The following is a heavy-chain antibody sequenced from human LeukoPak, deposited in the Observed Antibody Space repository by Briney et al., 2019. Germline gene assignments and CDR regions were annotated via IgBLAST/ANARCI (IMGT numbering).Heavy chain of an antibody. CDR1: GGSISSYY. D-gene: IGHD3-10*01. Sequence: KPSETLSLTCTVSGGSISSYYWSWIRQPAGKGLEWIGRIYTSGSTNYNPSLKSRVTMSVDTSKNQFSLKLSSVTAADTAVYYCARRSMVRGVIAFDYWGQGTLVTVSS. CDR2: IYTSGST. CDR3: ARRSMVRGVIAFDY. V-gene: IGHV4-4*07. J-gene: IGHJ4*02.